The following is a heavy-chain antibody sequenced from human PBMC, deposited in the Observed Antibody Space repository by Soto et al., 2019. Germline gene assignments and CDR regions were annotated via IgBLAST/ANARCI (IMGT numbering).Heavy chain of an antibody. D-gene: IGHD3-16*01. CDR3: ARGLITFGGRTYFDY. J-gene: IGHJ4*02. CDR2: INPNSGGT. V-gene: IGHV1-2*04. Sequence: ASVKVSCKASGYTFTAYYMHWVRQAPGQGLEWMGWINPNSGGTNYAQKFQDWVTMTWDTSISTAYMELSRLRSDDTAVYYCARGLITFGGRTYFDYGGQGTLVTVSS. CDR1: GYTFTAYY.